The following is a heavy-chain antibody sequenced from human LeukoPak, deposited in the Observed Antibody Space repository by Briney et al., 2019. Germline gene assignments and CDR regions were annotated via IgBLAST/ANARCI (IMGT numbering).Heavy chain of an antibody. V-gene: IGHV1-2*02. Sequence: ASVKVSCTASGYTFTDYYIHWVRQAPGQGLEWMGCINPNSGATTYAQKFQARVTMTRDTPITTAYMELSSLTSDDTAVYYCAREARAGYYLDYWGQETLVTISS. CDR2: INPNSGAT. J-gene: IGHJ4*02. CDR3: AREARAGYYLDY. D-gene: IGHD3-10*01. CDR1: GYTFTDYY.